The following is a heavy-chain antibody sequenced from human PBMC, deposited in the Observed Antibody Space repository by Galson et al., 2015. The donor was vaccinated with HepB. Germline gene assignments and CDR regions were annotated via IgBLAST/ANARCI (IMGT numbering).Heavy chain of an antibody. Sequence: SLRLSCAASGFTFSSYSMNWVRQAPGKGLEWVSSISSSSSYIYYADSVKGRFTISRDNSKNTLYLQMNSLRAEDTAVYYCAKESTGGGYSSGWYHYWYFDLWGRGTLVTVSS. V-gene: IGHV3-21*04. J-gene: IGHJ2*01. CDR3: AKESTGGGYSSGWYHYWYFDL. CDR2: ISSSSSYI. CDR1: GFTFSSYS. D-gene: IGHD6-19*01.